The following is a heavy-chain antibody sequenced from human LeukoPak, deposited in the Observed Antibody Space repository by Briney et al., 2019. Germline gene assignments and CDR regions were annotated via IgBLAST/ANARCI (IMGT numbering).Heavy chain of an antibody. D-gene: IGHD4-17*01. V-gene: IGHV3-21*01. CDR2: IRSSSTYK. Sequence: GGSLRLSCAASGFTFSNYGMHWVRQAPGKGLEWVSSIRSSSTYKYYADSVKGRFIISRDNAKNSLYLQMSSLRPEDTAVYYCARSGDYGDYGSFDYWGQGTLVTVSS. CDR3: ARSGDYGDYGSFDY. J-gene: IGHJ4*02. CDR1: GFTFSNYG.